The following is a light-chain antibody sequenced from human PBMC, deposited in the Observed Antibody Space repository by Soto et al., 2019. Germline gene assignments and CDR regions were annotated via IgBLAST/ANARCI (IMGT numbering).Light chain of an antibody. CDR3: SSYRSSITEV. J-gene: IGLJ1*01. Sequence: QSALTQPASVSGSPGQSITISCTGTSSDVGAYNYVSWYQQHPGKAPKMIIYDVIYRPSGVSNRFSGSKSGNTASLTISGLQAEDEADYYFSSYRSSITEVFGTGTKLTVL. CDR1: SSDVGAYNY. V-gene: IGLV2-14*01. CDR2: DVI.